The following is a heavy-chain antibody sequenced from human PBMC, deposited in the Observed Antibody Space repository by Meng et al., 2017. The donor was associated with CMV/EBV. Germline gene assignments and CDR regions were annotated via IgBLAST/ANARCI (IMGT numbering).Heavy chain of an antibody. CDR3: ARGQAPDFNYDFWRGAFDI. J-gene: IGHJ3*02. CDR2: ISSSGSTI. D-gene: IGHD3-3*01. V-gene: IGHV3-48*03. Sequence: GESLKIFCAASGFTFSSYEMNWVRQAPGKGLEWVSYISSSGSTIYYADSVKGRFTISRDNAKNSLYLQMNSLRAEDTAVYYCARGQAPDFNYDFWRGAFDIWGQGTMVTVSS. CDR1: GFTFSSYE.